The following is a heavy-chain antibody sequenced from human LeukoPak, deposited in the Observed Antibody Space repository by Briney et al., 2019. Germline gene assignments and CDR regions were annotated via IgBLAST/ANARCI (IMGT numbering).Heavy chain of an antibody. CDR2: ITGSGSDT. CDR3: AKGTEGYCSGTICYPFDY. J-gene: IGHJ4*02. D-gene: IGHD2-15*01. Sequence: PGGSLRLSCEASGFTFRSYAMNWVRQVPGKGLEWVSSITGSGSDTYFVDSVKGRFTISRDNSKNTLYLQLNSLRAEDTAVYYCAKGTEGYCSGTICYPFDYWGRGTLVTASS. V-gene: IGHV3-23*01. CDR1: GFTFRSYA.